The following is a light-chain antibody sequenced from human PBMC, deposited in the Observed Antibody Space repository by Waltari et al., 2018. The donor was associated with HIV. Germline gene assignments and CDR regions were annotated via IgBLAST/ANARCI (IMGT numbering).Light chain of an antibody. V-gene: IGLV2-14*03. CDR2: DVS. CDR3: SSYTSSSTLGV. Sequence: SALTHPSSGSGSPGHAITISSTGSSSDIVGYNSVSWYQQHPGKAPKLMISDVSHRPSGVSNRFSGSKSGNTASLTISGLQAEDEADYYCSSYTSSSTLGVFGSGTKVTVL. CDR1: SSDIVGYNS. J-gene: IGLJ1*01.